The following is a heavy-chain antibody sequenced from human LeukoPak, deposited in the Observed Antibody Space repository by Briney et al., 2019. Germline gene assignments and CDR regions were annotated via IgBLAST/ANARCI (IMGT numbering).Heavy chain of an antibody. CDR1: GGSISGYY. V-gene: IGHV4-59*12. J-gene: IGHJ4*02. Sequence: PSETLSLTCTVSGGSISGYYWTWIRQPPGKQLEWIGYIYSSGSTNYNPSLKSRVTISVDTSKNQFSLQLNSVTAEDTAVYYCARGVLGFDYWGQGTLVTVSS. D-gene: IGHD6-13*01. CDR3: ARGVLGFDY. CDR2: IYSSGST.